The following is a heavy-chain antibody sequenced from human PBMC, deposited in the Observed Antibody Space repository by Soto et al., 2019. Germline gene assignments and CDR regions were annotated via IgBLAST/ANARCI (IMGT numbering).Heavy chain of an antibody. CDR2: ISGSGGST. J-gene: IGHJ4*02. D-gene: IGHD6-19*01. CDR1: GFTFSSYA. V-gene: IGHV3-23*01. CDR3: AKDAHSSGWYRDLGY. Sequence: PGGSLRLSCAASGFTFSSYAMSWVRQAPGKGLEGVSAISGSGGSTYYADSVKGRFTISRDNSKNTLYLQMNSLRAEDTAVYYCAKDAHSSGWYRDLGYWGQGTLVTVSS.